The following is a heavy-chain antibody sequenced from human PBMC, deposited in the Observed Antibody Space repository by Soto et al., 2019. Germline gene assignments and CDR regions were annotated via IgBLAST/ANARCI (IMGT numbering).Heavy chain of an antibody. CDR3: ARGLHYDSISLDDY. D-gene: IGHD3-22*01. V-gene: IGHV1-69*02. J-gene: IGHJ4*02. Sequence: QVQLVQSGAEVKKPGSSVKVSCKASGGTFSSYTISWVRQAPGQGLEWMGRIIPILGIANYAQKFQVRVTITADKATSAADMELSSLRSEETAVYYCARGLHYDSISLDDYWGQGTLVTVSS. CDR1: GGTFSSYT. CDR2: IIPILGIA.